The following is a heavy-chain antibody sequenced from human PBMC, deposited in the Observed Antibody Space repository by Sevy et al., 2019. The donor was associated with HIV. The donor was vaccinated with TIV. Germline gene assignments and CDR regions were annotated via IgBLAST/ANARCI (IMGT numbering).Heavy chain of an antibody. CDR2: ISHDGINE. Sequence: GGSLRLSCIGSGFSFSYYGIHWVHQSPGKGLDWVALISHDGINEYYADSVKGRFTISRDNSKNTVYLEMNSLRNEDTAIYVCANAYSGSYSHSYLYALDVWGQGTTVTVSS. D-gene: IGHD1-26*01. CDR3: ANAYSGSYSHSYLYALDV. V-gene: IGHV3-30*18. J-gene: IGHJ6*02. CDR1: GFSFSYYG.